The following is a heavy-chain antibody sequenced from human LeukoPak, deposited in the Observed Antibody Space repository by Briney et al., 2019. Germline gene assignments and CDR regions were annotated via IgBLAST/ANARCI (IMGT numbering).Heavy chain of an antibody. D-gene: IGHD3-10*01. CDR3: ARDLSAYYYGSGSTKTNWFDP. CDR2: ISGSGGST. J-gene: IGHJ5*02. V-gene: IGHV3-23*01. Sequence: GGSLRLSCAASGFTFSSYAMSWVRQAPGKGLEWVSAISGSGGSTYYADSVKGRFTISRDNSKNTLYLQTNSLRAEDTAVYYCARDLSAYYYGSGSTKTNWFDPWGQGTLVTVSS. CDR1: GFTFSSYA.